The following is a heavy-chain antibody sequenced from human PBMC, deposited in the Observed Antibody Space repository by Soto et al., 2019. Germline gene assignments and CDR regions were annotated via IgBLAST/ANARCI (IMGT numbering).Heavy chain of an antibody. CDR3: AHRDGDSGGLFAY. J-gene: IGHJ4*02. CDR1: GFSLTTSGVG. V-gene: IGHV2-5*02. CDR2: IYGDDDK. Sequence: QITLKESGPTLVKPTQTLTLTCTFSGFSLTTSGVGVGWIRQAPGKALEWLTLIYGDDDKRSSPSLRSRLTIITDTSKTQVVLTLPNMDPVDTATYHCAHRDGDSGGLFAYWGQGTLVTVSS. D-gene: IGHD3-10*01.